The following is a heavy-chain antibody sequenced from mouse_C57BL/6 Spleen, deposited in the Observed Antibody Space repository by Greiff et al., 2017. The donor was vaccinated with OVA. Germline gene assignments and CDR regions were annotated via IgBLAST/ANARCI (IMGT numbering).Heavy chain of an antibody. CDR2: IDPETGGT. D-gene: IGHD1-1*01. CDR3: TREYYGSLVAY. Sequence: VQLQQSGAELVRPGASVTLSCKASGYTFTDYEMHWVKQTPVHGLEWIGAIDPETGGTAYNQKFKGKAILTADKSSSTAYMELRSLTSEDSAVYYCTREYYGSLVAYWGQGTLVTVSA. CDR1: GYTFTDYE. J-gene: IGHJ3*01. V-gene: IGHV1-15*01.